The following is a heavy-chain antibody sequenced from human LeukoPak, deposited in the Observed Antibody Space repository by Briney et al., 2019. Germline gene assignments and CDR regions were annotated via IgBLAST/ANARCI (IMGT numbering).Heavy chain of an antibody. D-gene: IGHD4-17*01. J-gene: IGHJ4*02. CDR2: ISSSSGYI. V-gene: IGHV3-21*01. CDR3: AREPSNYGDHYFDY. CDR1: GFTFSSYS. Sequence: PGGSLRLSCAASGFTFSSYSMNWVRQAPGKGLEWVSSISSSSGYIYYADSVKGRFTISRDNAKNSLYLQMNSLRAEDTAVYYCAREPSNYGDHYFDYWGQGTLVTVSS.